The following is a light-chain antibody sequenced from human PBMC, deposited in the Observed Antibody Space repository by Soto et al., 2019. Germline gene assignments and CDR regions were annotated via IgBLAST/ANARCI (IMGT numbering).Light chain of an antibody. Sequence: DIVMTQSPDSLAVSLGERATINCKSSQSVLFSSNNNNRLAWYQQKPGQPPKLLIYWASTRESGVPDRFSGNGSGTDFTLTISSLQAEDVAVYYCQQYYSIPWTFGQGTKVEIK. J-gene: IGKJ1*01. CDR3: QQYYSIPWT. V-gene: IGKV4-1*01. CDR1: QSVLFSSNNNNR. CDR2: WAS.